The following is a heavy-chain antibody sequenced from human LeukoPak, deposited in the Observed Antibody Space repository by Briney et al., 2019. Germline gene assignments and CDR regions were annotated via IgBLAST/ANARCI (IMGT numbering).Heavy chain of an antibody. CDR2: IYYSGST. D-gene: IGHD6-13*01. CDR1: GGSISSSSYY. CDR3: AREVLGIAAAGRAFGY. V-gene: IGHV4-39*02. Sequence: PSETLSLTCTVSGGSISSSSYYWGWIRQPPGKGLEWIGRIYYSGSTYYNPSLKSRVTISVDTSKNQFSLKLSSVTAADTAVYYCAREVLGIAAAGRAFGYWGQGTLVTVSS. J-gene: IGHJ4*02.